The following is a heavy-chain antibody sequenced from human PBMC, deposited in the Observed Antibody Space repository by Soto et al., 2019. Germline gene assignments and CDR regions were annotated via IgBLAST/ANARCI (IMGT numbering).Heavy chain of an antibody. CDR2: ISGRGGST. D-gene: IGHD3-16*01. CDR3: AKVGGPLEHEPSIDY. Sequence: VQLLESGGGLEQPGGSLRLSCAASGFTFSSYGMTWVRQAPGKRLEWVSAISGRGGSTYYEDSVKGRFTISRDNFKNMLFLQMNSLRADDTAVYYCAKVGGPLEHEPSIDYWGQGTLVSVSS. V-gene: IGHV3-23*01. CDR1: GFTFSSYG. J-gene: IGHJ4*02.